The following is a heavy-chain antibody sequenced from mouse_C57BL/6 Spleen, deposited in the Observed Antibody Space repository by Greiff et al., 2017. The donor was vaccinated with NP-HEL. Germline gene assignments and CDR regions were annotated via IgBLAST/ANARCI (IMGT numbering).Heavy chain of an antibody. Sequence: QVQLQQSGAELAKPGASVKLSCKASGYTITSYWMHWVKQRPGQGLEWIGYINPSSGYTKYNQKFKDKATLTADKSSSTSYLHLSSLTYENSAVYYCANSNSYAMDYWGQGTSVTVSS. V-gene: IGHV1-7*01. D-gene: IGHD2-5*01. CDR2: INPSSGYT. J-gene: IGHJ4*01. CDR3: ANSNSYAMDY. CDR1: GYTITSYW.